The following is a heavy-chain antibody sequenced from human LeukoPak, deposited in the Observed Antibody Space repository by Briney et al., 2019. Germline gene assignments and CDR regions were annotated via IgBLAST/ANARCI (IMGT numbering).Heavy chain of an antibody. CDR2: VYYTGST. Sequence: SETLSLTCTVAGGSISSYYWSWIRQPPGKGLEWIGYVYYTGSTNFNPSLKSRVTMSLDTSRNQFSLKLTSLTAADTAVYYCARGAMATTPFFDYWGQGTLVTVSS. D-gene: IGHD5-24*01. J-gene: IGHJ4*02. V-gene: IGHV4-59*01. CDR3: ARGAMATTPFFDY. CDR1: GGSISSYY.